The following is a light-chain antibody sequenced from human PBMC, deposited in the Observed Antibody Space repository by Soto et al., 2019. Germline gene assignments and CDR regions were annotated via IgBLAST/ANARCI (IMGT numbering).Light chain of an antibody. V-gene: IGKV3-20*01. Sequence: ETVLTQSPGTLSLSPGERATLTCRASQSVPSFSLAWYQQKPAQSPRLLIYGSSSRATGIRDRFSGSGFGADFTLTTSRVEPEDCAVYYCQQYANSPGTFGQGTKLEIK. CDR1: QSVPSFS. CDR3: QQYANSPGT. CDR2: GSS. J-gene: IGKJ2*01.